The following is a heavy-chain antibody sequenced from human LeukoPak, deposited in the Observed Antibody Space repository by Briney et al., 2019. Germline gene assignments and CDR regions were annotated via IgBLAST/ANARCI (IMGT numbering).Heavy chain of an antibody. V-gene: IGHV1-2*02. CDR2: INPDSGGT. CDR1: GYTLSGHY. J-gene: IGHJ5*02. Sequence: GASVKVSCKASGYTLSGHYMHWVRQAPGQGPEWMGWINPDSGGTNLAPKFQGRVTMTRDTSISTAYMELRRLTSDDTAVYYCARDRYLTYNDILSGYYSSWFDPWGQGTPVTVSS. CDR3: ARDRYLTYNDILSGYYSSWFDP. D-gene: IGHD3-9*01.